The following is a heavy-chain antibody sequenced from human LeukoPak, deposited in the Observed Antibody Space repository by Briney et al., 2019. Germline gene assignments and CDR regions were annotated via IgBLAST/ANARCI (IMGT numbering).Heavy chain of an antibody. CDR3: ARGGVLRYFDWLSLDY. J-gene: IGHJ4*02. V-gene: IGHV1-18*01. Sequence: ASVKVACTASGYTFTSYGISWVRQAPGQGLEWMGWISAYNGNTNYAQKLQGRVTMTTDTSTSTAYMELRSLRSDDTAVYYCARGGVLRYFDWLSLDYWGQGTLVTVSS. CDR2: ISAYNGNT. CDR1: GYTFTSYG. D-gene: IGHD3-9*01.